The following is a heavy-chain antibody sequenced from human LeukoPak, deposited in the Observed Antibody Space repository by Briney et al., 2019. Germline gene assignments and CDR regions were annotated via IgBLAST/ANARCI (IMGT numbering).Heavy chain of an antibody. J-gene: IGHJ5*02. V-gene: IGHV1-69*05. D-gene: IGHD6-6*01. CDR2: IIPIFGTA. CDR1: GGTFISYA. CDR3: ARARIAARPDSWFDP. Sequence: SVKVSCKASGGTFISYAISWVRQAPGQGREGMGGIIPIFGTANYAQKFQGRVTITTDESTSTAYMELSSLRSEDTAVYYCARARIAARPDSWFDPWGQGTLVTVSS.